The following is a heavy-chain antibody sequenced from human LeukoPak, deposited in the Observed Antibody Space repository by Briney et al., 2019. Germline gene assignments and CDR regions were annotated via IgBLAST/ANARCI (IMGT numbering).Heavy chain of an antibody. Sequence: ASVKVSCKASGGTFSSYAISWVRQAPGQGLEWMGWINPNSGGTNYAQKFQGRVTMTRDTSISTAYMEVSRLRSDDTAVYYCATSSGSGWSSFDYWGQGTLVTVSS. CDR3: ATSSGSGWSSFDY. CDR2: INPNSGGT. CDR1: GGTFSSYA. V-gene: IGHV1-2*02. J-gene: IGHJ4*02. D-gene: IGHD6-19*01.